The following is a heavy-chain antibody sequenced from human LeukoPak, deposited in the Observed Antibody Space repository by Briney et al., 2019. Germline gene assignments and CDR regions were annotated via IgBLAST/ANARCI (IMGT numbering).Heavy chain of an antibody. CDR2: INPNSGGT. CDR1: GYTFTGYY. D-gene: IGHD3-10*01. J-gene: IGHJ5*02. Sequence: ASVKVSCKASGYTFTGYYMHWVRQAPGQGLEWMGWINPNSGGTNYAQKFQGRVTMTRDTSISTAYMELSRLRSDDTAVYYCASDDMVRGYNWFDPWGQGTLVTVSS. V-gene: IGHV1-2*02. CDR3: ASDDMVRGYNWFDP.